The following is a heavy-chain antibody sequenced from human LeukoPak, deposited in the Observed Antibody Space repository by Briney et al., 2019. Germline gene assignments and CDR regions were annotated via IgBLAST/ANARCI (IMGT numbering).Heavy chain of an antibody. J-gene: IGHJ6*03. Sequence: LETLSLTCTVSGGSISSSYWSWIRQPPGKGLDWIGYVSHSGGTNYNPSLKSRVTISVDTSKRQFSLKLSSVTAADTAVYYCARSFDSAYYYMDVWGKGTTGPV. CDR1: GGSISSSY. CDR2: VSHSGGT. D-gene: IGHD3-10*01. V-gene: IGHV4-59*08. CDR3: ARSFDSAYYYMDV.